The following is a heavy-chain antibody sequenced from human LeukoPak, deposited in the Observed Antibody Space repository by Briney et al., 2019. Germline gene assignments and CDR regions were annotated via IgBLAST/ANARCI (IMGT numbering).Heavy chain of an antibody. CDR2: INPNSGGT. V-gene: IGHV1-2*02. D-gene: IGHD4-17*01. Sequence: ASVKVSCKASGYTFTGYYMHWVRQAPGQGLEWMGWINPNSGGTNYAQKFQGRVTMTRDTSISTAYMELSRPRSDDTAVYYCARDGRTTVTTGPYYWGQGTLVTVSS. CDR1: GYTFTGYY. J-gene: IGHJ4*02. CDR3: ARDGRTTVTTGPYY.